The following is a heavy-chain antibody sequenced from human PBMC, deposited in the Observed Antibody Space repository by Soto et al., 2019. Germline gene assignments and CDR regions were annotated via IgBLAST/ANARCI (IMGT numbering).Heavy chain of an antibody. CDR3: AHRYGGNYYRWYFDS. V-gene: IGHV2-5*01. CDR1: GWSLSTSGAG. CDR2: ISWKDEK. Sequence: CGPELVNTTPTLPVTCTFSGWSLSTSGAGVGWVGQFQGKAPEWLALISWKDEKRYNPGLKSRLTITKDTSKNQVVLTMTDLDPVDTATYFCAHRYGGNYYRWYFDSWGQGTMVTVSS. D-gene: IGHD1-26*01. J-gene: IGHJ4*02.